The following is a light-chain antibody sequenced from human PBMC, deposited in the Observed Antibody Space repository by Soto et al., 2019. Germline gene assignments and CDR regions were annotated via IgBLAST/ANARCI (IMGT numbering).Light chain of an antibody. CDR2: AAS. J-gene: IGKJ2*01. CDR1: QRISNS. V-gene: IGKV1-39*01. CDR3: QQSYSSPQMYT. Sequence: DIQMTPSPSSLSASVGDRVTITCRASQRISNSLNWYQQKPGKAPDLLIYAASNLQSGVPSRFSGSGYGTDFPLTISSLQPEDFATYYCQQSYSSPQMYTFGQGTKLEIK.